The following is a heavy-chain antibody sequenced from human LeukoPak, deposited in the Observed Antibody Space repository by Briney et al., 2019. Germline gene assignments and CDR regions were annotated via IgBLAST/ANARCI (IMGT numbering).Heavy chain of an antibody. J-gene: IGHJ4*02. CDR1: GYTFTSYA. Sequence: ASVKVSCKASGYTFTSYAKHWVRQAPGQRLEWMGWINAGNGNTKYSQKFQGRVTITRDTSASTAYMELSSLRSEDTAVYYCARDRVPIPYYFDYWGQGTLVTVSS. CDR3: ARDRVPIPYYFDY. D-gene: IGHD2-2*02. CDR2: INAGNGNT. V-gene: IGHV1-3*01.